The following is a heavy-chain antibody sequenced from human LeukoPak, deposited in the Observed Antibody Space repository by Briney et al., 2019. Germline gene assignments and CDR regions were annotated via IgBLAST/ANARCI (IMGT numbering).Heavy chain of an antibody. J-gene: IGHJ6*03. V-gene: IGHV3-21*01. CDR2: ISSSSSYI. Sequence: GGSLRLSCAASGFTFSSYSMNWVRLAPGRGLEWVSSISSSSSYIYYADSMKGRFTISRDNAKNSLYLQMNSLRAEDTAVYYCARGRGAVAGTLGYYYYMDVWGKGTTVTVSS. D-gene: IGHD6-19*01. CDR1: GFTFSSYS. CDR3: ARGRGAVAGTLGYYYYMDV.